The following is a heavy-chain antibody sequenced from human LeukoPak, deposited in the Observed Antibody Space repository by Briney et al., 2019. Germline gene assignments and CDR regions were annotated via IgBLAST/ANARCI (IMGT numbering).Heavy chain of an antibody. CDR3: ARQTFTIFGVVYYYYMDV. V-gene: IGHV4-59*08. D-gene: IGHD3-3*01. Sequence: SETLSLTCTVSGGSISSYYWSWIRQPPGKGLEWIGYIYYSGSTNYNPSLKSRVTISVDTSKNQFSLKLSSVTAADTAVYYCARQTFTIFGVVYYYYMDVWGKGKTGTVSS. CDR1: GGSISSYY. CDR2: IYYSGST. J-gene: IGHJ6*03.